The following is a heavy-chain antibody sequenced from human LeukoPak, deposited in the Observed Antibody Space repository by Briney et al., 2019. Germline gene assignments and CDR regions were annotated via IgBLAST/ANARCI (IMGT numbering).Heavy chain of an antibody. J-gene: IGHJ4*02. CDR3: AKTYYYYPFDF. CDR1: GGSISNSGYY. D-gene: IGHD3-10*01. V-gene: IGHV4-39*01. Sequence: SETLSFTCTVSGGSISNSGYYWGWIRQPPGKGLEWIGNIYYSGSTYYNPSLKSRVTISVDTSKNQFSLKLSSVTAADTAVYYCAKTYYYYPFDFWGQGTLVTVSS. CDR2: IYYSGST.